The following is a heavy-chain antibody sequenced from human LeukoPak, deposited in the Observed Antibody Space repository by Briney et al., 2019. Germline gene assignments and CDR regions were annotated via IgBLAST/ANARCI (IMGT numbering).Heavy chain of an antibody. CDR3: AGTQYSSSAGYYYYMDV. CDR2: IYYSGST. D-gene: IGHD6-6*01. J-gene: IGHJ6*03. CDR1: GGSISSSSYY. V-gene: IGHV4-39*07. Sequence: SETLSLTCTVSGGSISSSSYYWGWIRQPPGKGLEWIGSIYYSGSTNYNPSLKSRVTISVDTSKNQFSLKLSSVTAADTAVYYCAGTQYSSSAGYYYYMDVWGKGTTVTVSS.